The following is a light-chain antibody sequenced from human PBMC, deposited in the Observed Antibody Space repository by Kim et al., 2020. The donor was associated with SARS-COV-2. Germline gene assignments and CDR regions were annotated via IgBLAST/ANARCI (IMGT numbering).Light chain of an antibody. CDR1: SSDIGGHNY. J-gene: IGLJ1*01. Sequence: QSALTQPASVSGSPGQSITIACTGTSSDIGGHNYVSWFQQHPGKAPKLIISSVTDRPSGVSDRFSGSKSGDTASLTISGLQAEDEADYYCSSYTSSAAYYVFGTGTKVTVL. CDR2: SVT. V-gene: IGLV2-14*03. CDR3: SSYTSSAAYYV.